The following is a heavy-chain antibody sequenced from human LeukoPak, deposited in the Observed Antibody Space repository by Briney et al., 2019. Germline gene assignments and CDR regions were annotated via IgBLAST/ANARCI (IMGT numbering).Heavy chain of an antibody. CDR3: ANDSGSIRNFDY. CDR1: GFTFADYA. D-gene: IGHD6-13*01. V-gene: IGHV3-9*01. CDR2: ISWNSGII. J-gene: IGHJ4*02. Sequence: PGGSLRLSCAASGFTFADYAMHWGRQAPGKGLGWVSGISWNSGIIGYAHSVKGRFTISRDNAKNTLYLQMNRLRAEDTALYNCANDSGSIRNFDYWGQGTLVTASS.